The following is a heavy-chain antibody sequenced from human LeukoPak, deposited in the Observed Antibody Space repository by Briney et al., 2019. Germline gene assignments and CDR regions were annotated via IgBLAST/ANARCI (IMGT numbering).Heavy chain of an antibody. D-gene: IGHD3-16*01. J-gene: IGHJ5*02. CDR3: ARGVGFQIGGNWFDP. Sequence: GASVKVSCKASGYTFTSYDINWVRQATGQGLEWMGWMNPNSGNTGYAQKFQGRVTITRNPSISTAYMELSSLRSEDTAVYYCARGVGFQIGGNWFDPWGQGTLVTVSS. CDR2: MNPNSGNT. V-gene: IGHV1-8*03. CDR1: GYTFTSYD.